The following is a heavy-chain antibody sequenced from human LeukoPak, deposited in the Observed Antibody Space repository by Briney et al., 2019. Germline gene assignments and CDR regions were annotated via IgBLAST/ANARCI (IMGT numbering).Heavy chain of an antibody. V-gene: IGHV4-4*02. CDR3: AKSNGYGLIDI. Sequence: SETLSLTCAVSGGSISSSNWWCWVRQPPGKGLEWIGEIYHSGSTNHNPSLKSRVTISVDKSKNQFSLKLNSVTAADTAVYYCAKSNGYGLIDIWGQGTMVTVSS. CDR1: GGSISSSNW. J-gene: IGHJ3*02. CDR2: IYHSGST. D-gene: IGHD3-10*01.